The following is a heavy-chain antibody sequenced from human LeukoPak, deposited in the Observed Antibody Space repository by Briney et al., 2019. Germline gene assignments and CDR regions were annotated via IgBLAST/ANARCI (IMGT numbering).Heavy chain of an antibody. CDR3: ARGGPYYDILTGYYTPLDY. CDR2: IYYSGST. V-gene: IGHV4-61*10. J-gene: IGHJ4*02. Sequence: SETLSLTCTVSGGSISSGSYYWSWIRQPAGKGLEWIGYIYYSGSTNYNPSLKSRVTISVDTSKNQFSLKLSSVTAADTAVYYCARGGPYYDILTGYYTPLDYWGQGTLVTVSS. CDR1: GGSISSGSYY. D-gene: IGHD3-9*01.